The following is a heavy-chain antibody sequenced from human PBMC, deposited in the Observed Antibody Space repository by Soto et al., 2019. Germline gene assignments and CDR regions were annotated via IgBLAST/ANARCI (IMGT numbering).Heavy chain of an antibody. J-gene: IGHJ4*02. V-gene: IGHV4-31*03. Sequence: SETLSLTCTVSGVYINNGGYYWSWIRQVPGKGLEWIGYSFYSGPTYYNPSLKSRVSISLDSSKNHFFLRLSSVTAADTAVYYCARGLTLVRRVIILRYFDSWGQGSLVTVSS. CDR2: SFYSGPT. CDR3: ARGLTLVRRVIILRYFDS. D-gene: IGHD3-10*01. CDR1: GVYINNGGYY.